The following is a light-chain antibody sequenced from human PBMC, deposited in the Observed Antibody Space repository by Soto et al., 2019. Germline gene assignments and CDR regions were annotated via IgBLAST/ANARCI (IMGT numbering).Light chain of an antibody. CDR1: ENVGTN. Sequence: MVLTQSPATLYVSPGERVTLSCRAGENVGTNLAWYQQRPGQPPRLLIYGSSTRATGISATFSGSGSRTEFTLTISSLQSEDSAVYYCQQYNNWGLSFGGGTRVEIK. J-gene: IGKJ4*01. CDR3: QQYNNWGLS. V-gene: IGKV3D-15*01. CDR2: GSS.